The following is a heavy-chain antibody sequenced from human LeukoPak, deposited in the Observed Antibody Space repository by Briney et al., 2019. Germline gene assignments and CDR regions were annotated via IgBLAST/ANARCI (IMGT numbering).Heavy chain of an antibody. D-gene: IGHD3-3*01. CDR2: IIPILGIA. CDR3: ARDEGYDFWSGRGAYYYYYMDV. J-gene: IGHJ6*03. CDR1: GGTFSSYT. Sequence: ASVKVSCTASGGTFSSYTISWVRQAPGQGLEWMGRIIPILGIANYAQKFQGRVTITADKSTSTAYMELSSLRSEDTAVYYCARDEGYDFWSGRGAYYYYYMDVWGKGTTVTVSS. V-gene: IGHV1-69*04.